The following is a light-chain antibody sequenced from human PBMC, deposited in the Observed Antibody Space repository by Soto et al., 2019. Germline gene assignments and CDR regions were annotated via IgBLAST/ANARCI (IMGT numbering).Light chain of an antibody. CDR3: SSYTGSTFYV. CDR1: SSDVGGYNY. J-gene: IGLJ1*01. CDR2: EVS. V-gene: IGLV2-14*01. Sequence: SVLTQPASVSGSPGQSITISCTGTSSDVGGYNYVSWYQQHPGKAPKLMIYEVSNRPSGVSNRSSGSKSGNTASLTTSGLQAEDEADYYCSSYTGSTFYVFGTGTKVPVL.